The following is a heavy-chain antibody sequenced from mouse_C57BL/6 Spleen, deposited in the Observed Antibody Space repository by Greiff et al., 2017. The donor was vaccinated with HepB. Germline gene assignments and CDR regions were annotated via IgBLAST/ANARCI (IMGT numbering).Heavy chain of an antibody. CDR2: ISSGGSYT. CDR3: AREGYDYDVAWFAY. D-gene: IGHD2-4*01. J-gene: IGHJ3*01. Sequence: VQLQQSGGDLVKPGGSLKLSCAASGFTFSSYGISWVRQTPDKRLEWVATISSGGSYTYYPDSVKGRFTISRDNAKNTLYLQMSSLKSEDTAMYYCAREGYDYDVAWFAYWGQGTLVTVSA. CDR1: GFTFSSYG. V-gene: IGHV5-6*01.